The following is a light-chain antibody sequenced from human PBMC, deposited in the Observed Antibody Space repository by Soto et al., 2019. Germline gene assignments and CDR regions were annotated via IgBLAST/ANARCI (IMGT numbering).Light chain of an antibody. CDR2: DVS. V-gene: IGLV2-11*01. J-gene: IGLJ1*01. Sequence: LTQPRSVSGSPGQSVTISCTGTSSDVGGYNYVSRYQQHPGKAPKLMIYDVSKRPSGVPDRFSGSKSGNTASLTISGLQAEDEADYYCCSYAGSYTYVFGTGTKVTVL. CDR1: SSDVGGYNY. CDR3: CSYAGSYTYV.